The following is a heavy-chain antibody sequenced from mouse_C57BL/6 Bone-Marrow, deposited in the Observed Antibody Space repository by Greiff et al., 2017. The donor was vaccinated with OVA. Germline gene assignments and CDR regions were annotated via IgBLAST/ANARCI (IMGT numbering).Heavy chain of an antibody. Sequence: QVTLKVSGPGILQSSQTLSLTCSFSGFSLSTSGMGLSWFRQPSGKGLEWLAHIYWADDKRYNPSLKSRLTIPQDTTRNQVFLKLTSVDTADTATYYCARREGYEYDLYWYFDVWGTGTTVTVSS. CDR3: ARREGYEYDLYWYFDV. CDR1: GFSLSTSGMG. D-gene: IGHD2-4*01. CDR2: IYWADDK. V-gene: IGHV8-12*01. J-gene: IGHJ1*03.